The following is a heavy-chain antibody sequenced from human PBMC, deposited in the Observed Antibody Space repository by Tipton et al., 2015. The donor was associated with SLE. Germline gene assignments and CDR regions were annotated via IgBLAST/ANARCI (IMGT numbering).Heavy chain of an antibody. D-gene: IGHD2/OR15-2a*01. J-gene: IGHJ6*02. V-gene: IGHV4-39*07. CDR3: ATSDFYGSGQGLDV. Sequence: TLSLTCTVSGGSISSSSYPWAWIRQPPGKGLEWIGSVYYSRKTSYTPSLMNRVIISEDTSTNQFSLILSSVTAADTAVYYCATSDFYGSGQGLDVWGQGTTVTVSS. CDR2: VYYSRKT. CDR1: GGSISSSSYP.